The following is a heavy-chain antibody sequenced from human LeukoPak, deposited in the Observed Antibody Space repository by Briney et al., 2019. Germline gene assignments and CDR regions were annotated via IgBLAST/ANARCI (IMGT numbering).Heavy chain of an antibody. CDR2: IKQDGSEK. V-gene: IGHV3-7*01. J-gene: IGHJ4*02. CDR3: VNGVYSGSYLIY. Sequence: PGGSLRLSCAASGFTFSSYWMSWVRQAPGKGLEWVANIKQDGSEKYYVDSVKGRFTISRDNVKKSLNLQMNSLRDEDTAVYYCVNGVYSGSYLIYWGQGTLVTVSS. D-gene: IGHD1-26*01. CDR1: GFTFSSYW.